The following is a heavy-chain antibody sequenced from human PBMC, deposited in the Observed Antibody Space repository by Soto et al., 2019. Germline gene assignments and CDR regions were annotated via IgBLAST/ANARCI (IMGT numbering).Heavy chain of an antibody. CDR3: ARRMNVAGGWFDS. Sequence: EILSVTCADAGVSIRSSAYHWGWVRQPPGKGLEWLGSVDQSGTTYYNPSLNRRVTISLDTSKSHFSLKVTSATAADTAVYSCARRMNVAGGWFDSWGQGTTVTVSS. CDR2: VDQSGTT. V-gene: IGHV4-39*02. CDR1: GVSIRSSAYH. D-gene: IGHD1-1*01. J-gene: IGHJ5*01.